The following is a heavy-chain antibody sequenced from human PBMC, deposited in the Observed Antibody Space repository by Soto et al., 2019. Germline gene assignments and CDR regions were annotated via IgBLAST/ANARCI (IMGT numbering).Heavy chain of an antibody. D-gene: IGHD4-4*01. CDR1: GYTFTSYA. V-gene: IGHV1-3*01. J-gene: IGHJ6*02. Sequence: SVKVSCKASGYTFTSYAMHWVRQAPGQRLEWMGWINAGNGNTKYSQKFQGRVTITRDTSASTAYMELSSLRSEDTAVYYCASSYSNYDLINYYYYGLDVWGQGTTVTVSS. CDR3: ASSYSNYDLINYYYYGLDV. CDR2: INAGNGNT.